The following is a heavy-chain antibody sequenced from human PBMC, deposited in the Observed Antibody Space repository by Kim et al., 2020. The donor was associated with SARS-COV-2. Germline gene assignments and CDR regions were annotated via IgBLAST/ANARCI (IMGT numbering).Heavy chain of an antibody. CDR1: GDSISSSIYY. CDR3: ARGRRDYDILTGSSSDDGFDI. CDR2: IFYSGTV. D-gene: IGHD3-9*01. Sequence: SETLSLTCTVSGDSISSSIYYWGWIRQPPGKGLEWIGTIFYSGTVYSNPSLKSRVTISVDTSKKQFSLKLTSVPAADTAMYYCARGRRDYDILTGSSSDDGFDIWGQGTMVTVSS. J-gene: IGHJ3*02. V-gene: IGHV4-39*01.